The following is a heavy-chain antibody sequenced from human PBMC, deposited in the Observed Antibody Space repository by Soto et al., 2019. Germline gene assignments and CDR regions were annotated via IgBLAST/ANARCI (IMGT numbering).Heavy chain of an antibody. CDR3: TRTYYYDSSGYYYFDY. V-gene: IGHV3-73*02. CDR2: IRSKANSYAT. Sequence: EVQLVESGGGLVQPGGSLKLSCAASGFTFSGSAMHWVRQASGKGLEWVGRIRSKANSYATAYAASVKGRFTISRDDSKNTAYLQMNGLKTEDTAVYYCTRTYYYDSSGYYYFDYWGQGTLVTVSS. D-gene: IGHD3-22*01. CDR1: GFTFSGSA. J-gene: IGHJ4*02.